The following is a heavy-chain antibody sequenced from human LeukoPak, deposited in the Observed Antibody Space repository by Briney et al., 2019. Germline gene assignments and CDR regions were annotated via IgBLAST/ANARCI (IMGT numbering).Heavy chain of an antibody. CDR3: ATSRAAAGAPRFDY. Sequence: SETLSLTCTVSGGSISSYYWSWIRQPPGKGLEWIGYIYYSGSTNYNPSLKSRVTISVDTSKNQFSLKLSSVTAADTAVYYWATSRAAAGAPRFDYGGQGTRVTVSA. D-gene: IGHD6-13*01. CDR1: GGSISSYY. V-gene: IGHV4-59*08. CDR2: IYYSGST. J-gene: IGHJ4*02.